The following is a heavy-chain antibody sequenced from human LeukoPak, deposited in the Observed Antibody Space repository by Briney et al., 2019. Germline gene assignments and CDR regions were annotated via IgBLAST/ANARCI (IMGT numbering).Heavy chain of an antibody. CDR3: ARGNSYCSSTSCYIWFDP. Sequence: SETLSLTCTVSGGSISSGSYFWSWIRQPAGKGLVWIGRIYTSGSTNYNPSLKSRVTISVDTSKNQFSLKLSSVTAADTAMYYCARGNSYCSSTSCYIWFDPWGQGTLVTVSS. J-gene: IGHJ5*02. CDR1: GGSISSGSYF. V-gene: IGHV4-61*02. CDR2: IYTSGST. D-gene: IGHD2-2*02.